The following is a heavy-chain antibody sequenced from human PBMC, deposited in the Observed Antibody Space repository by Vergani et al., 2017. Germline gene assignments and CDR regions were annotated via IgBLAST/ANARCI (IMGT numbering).Heavy chain of an antibody. CDR3: ARAFYYYDLIRDLRSSGGMDV. CDR2: ILPILGIA. D-gene: IGHD3-22*01. V-gene: IGHV1-69*04. CDR1: GGTFSSYA. Sequence: QVQLVQSGAEVKKPGSSVKVSCKASGGTFSSYAISWVRQAPGQGLEWMGRILPILGIANYAQKFQGRVTITADKSTSTAYMELSSLRSEDTAVYYCARAFYYYDLIRDLRSSGGMDVWGQGP. J-gene: IGHJ6*02.